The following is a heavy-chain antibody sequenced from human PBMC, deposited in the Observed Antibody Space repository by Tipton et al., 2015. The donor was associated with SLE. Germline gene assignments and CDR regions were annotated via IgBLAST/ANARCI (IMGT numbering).Heavy chain of an antibody. D-gene: IGHD4-11*01. V-gene: IGHV4-59*01. J-gene: IGHJ5*02. CDR1: GGSFSGYY. Sequence: LRLSCAVYGGSFSGYYWSWIRQPPGKGLEWIGYIYYSGSTNYNPSLKSRVTISVDTSKNQFSLKLSSVTAADTAVYYCARGGSLYSNGWFDPWGQGTLVTVSS. CDR3: ARGGSLYSNGWFDP. CDR2: IYYSGST.